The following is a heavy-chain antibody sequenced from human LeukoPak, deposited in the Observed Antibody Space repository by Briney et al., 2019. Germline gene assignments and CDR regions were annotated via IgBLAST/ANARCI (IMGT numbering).Heavy chain of an antibody. V-gene: IGHV4-39*01. D-gene: IGHD3-3*01. CDR1: GGSISSSSYY. Sequence: SETLSLTCTVSGGSISSSSYYWGWIRQPPGKGLEWIGSIYYSGSTYYNPSLKSRVTISVDTSKNQFSLKLSSVTAADTALYYCVPLETYYDFWSGANWFDPWRQGTLVTVSS. J-gene: IGHJ5*02. CDR3: VPLETYYDFWSGANWFDP. CDR2: IYYSGST.